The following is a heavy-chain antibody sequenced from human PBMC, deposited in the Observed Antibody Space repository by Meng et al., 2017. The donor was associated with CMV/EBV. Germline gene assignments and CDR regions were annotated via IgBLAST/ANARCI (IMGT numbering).Heavy chain of an antibody. CDR1: GGTFSSYA. Sequence: SVKVSCKASGGTFSSYAISWVRQAPGQGLEWTGGIIPIFGTANYAQKFQGRVTITTDESTSTAYMELSSLRSEDTAVYYCARIVRDPTFTSLNGGMDVWGQGTTVTVSS. V-gene: IGHV1-69*05. D-gene: IGHD5-12*01. CDR2: IIPIFGTA. CDR3: ARIVRDPTFTSLNGGMDV. J-gene: IGHJ6*02.